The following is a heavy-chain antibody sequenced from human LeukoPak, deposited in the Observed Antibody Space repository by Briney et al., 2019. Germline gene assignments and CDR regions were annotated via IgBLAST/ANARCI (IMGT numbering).Heavy chain of an antibody. CDR2: IYYSGST. J-gene: IGHJ4*02. Sequence: SETLSPTRTVSGGSLSRFYWSWVREPPGKGLEWVWDIYYSGSTNYNPSLKSRVTISVDTSKNQFSLKLSSVTAADTAVYYCARQKYYSSSWYGPLDYWGQGTLVTVSS. CDR1: GGSLSRFY. D-gene: IGHD6-13*01. V-gene: IGHV4-59*08. CDR3: ARQKYYSSSWYGPLDY.